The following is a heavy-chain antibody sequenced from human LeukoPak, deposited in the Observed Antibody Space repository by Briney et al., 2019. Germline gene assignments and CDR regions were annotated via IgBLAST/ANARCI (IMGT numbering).Heavy chain of an antibody. CDR1: GFTLSNYG. CDR2: ISYDGRKK. D-gene: IGHD3-3*01. J-gene: IGHJ3*01. CDR3: AKSHCDFWSTYSLFAFDV. Sequence: PGGSLRLSCAASGFTLSNYGMHWVRQAPGKGLEWVALISYDGRKKYYADSVKGRFTISRDNSNNALYLQMNSLRAGDTAVYYCAKSHCDFWSTYSLFAFDVWGQGTMVTVSS. V-gene: IGHV3-30*18.